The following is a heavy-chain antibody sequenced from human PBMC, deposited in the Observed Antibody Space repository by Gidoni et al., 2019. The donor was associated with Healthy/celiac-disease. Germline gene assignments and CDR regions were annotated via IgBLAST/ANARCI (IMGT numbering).Heavy chain of an antibody. CDR2: IYYSGST. J-gene: IGHJ3*02. Sequence: QLQLQESGPGLVKPSETLSLTCTVSGGSISSSSYYWGWIRQPPGKGLEWIGSIYYSGSTYYNPSLKSRVTISVDTSKNQFSLKLSSVTAADTAVYYCARRGHYYDSSGYYYGAFDIWGQGTMVTVSS. V-gene: IGHV4-39*01. D-gene: IGHD3-22*01. CDR1: GGSISSSSYY. CDR3: ARRGHYYDSSGYYYGAFDI.